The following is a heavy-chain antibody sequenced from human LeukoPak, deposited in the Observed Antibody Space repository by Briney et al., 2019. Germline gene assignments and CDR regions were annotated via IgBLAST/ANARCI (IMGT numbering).Heavy chain of an antibody. CDR3: ARVPLSGWYRPEDSDY. Sequence: SETLSLTCTVSGGSISSSSYYWGWIRQPPGKGLEWIGSIYYSGSTYYNPSLKSRVTISVDTSKNQFSLKLSSVTAADTAVYYCARVPLSGWYRPEDSDYWGQGTLVTVSS. J-gene: IGHJ4*02. CDR1: GGSISSSSYY. D-gene: IGHD6-19*01. V-gene: IGHV4-39*07. CDR2: IYYSGST.